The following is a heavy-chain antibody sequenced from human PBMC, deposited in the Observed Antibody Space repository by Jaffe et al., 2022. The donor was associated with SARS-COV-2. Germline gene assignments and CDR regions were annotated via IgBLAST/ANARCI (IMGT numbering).Heavy chain of an antibody. CDR2: INTGKGNI. V-gene: IGHV1-3*04. CDR3: ARTLLAGATILASDY. D-gene: IGHD1-26*01. CDR1: GYTFTSYT. Sequence: QVQLVQSGAEVKEPGASVKLSCKASGYTFTSYTIHWVRQAPGQRLEWMGWINTGKGNIESSQKFQGRLTITRDTSANTAYMELSSLRSEDTAVYYCARTLLAGATILASDYWGQGALVTVSS. J-gene: IGHJ4*02.